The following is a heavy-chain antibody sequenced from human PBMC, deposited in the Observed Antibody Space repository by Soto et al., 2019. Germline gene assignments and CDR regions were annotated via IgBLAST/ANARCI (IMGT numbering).Heavy chain of an antibody. Sequence: QVQLVQSGAEVKKPGASVKVSCKASGYTFTGYYMHWVRQAPGQGLEWMGWINPNSGGTNYAQKFQGWVTMTRDTDSSTAHMDRSRLRSDDTAVYYCGRQARESRSWYSDDYYGMHVWGGGGTGAVSS. D-gene: IGHD6-13*01. J-gene: IGHJ6*04. CDR3: GRQARESRSWYSDDYYGMHV. CDR1: GYTFTGYY. V-gene: IGHV1-2*04. CDR2: INPNSGGT.